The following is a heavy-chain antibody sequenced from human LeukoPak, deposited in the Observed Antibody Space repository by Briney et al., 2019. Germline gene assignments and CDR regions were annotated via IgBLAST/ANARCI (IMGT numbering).Heavy chain of an antibody. D-gene: IGHD5-12*01. CDR2: MNIDGST. CDR3: ARYSGSGYGMFYFDY. J-gene: IGHJ4*02. V-gene: IGHV4-61*02. Sequence: SQPLSLTCTVSGVSISSSDYFWSWIRQPAGKGLEWIGRMNIDGSTNYNPSLQSRVTSSLDTSKNQFSLKLSSVTAADTAVYYCARYSGSGYGMFYFDYWGQGTLVTVSS. CDR1: GVSISSSDYF.